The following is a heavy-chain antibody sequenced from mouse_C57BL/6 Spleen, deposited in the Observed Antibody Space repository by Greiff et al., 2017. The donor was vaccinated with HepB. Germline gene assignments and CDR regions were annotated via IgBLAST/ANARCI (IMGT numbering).Heavy chain of an antibody. CDR1: GYTFTSYW. V-gene: IGHV1-64*01. J-gene: IGHJ4*01. CDR2: IHPNSGST. CDR3: ARGEDGYLYYYAMDY. D-gene: IGHD2-3*01. Sequence: SGAELVKPGASVKLSCKASGYTFTSYWMHWVKQRPGQGLEWIGMIHPNSGSTNYNEKFKSKATLTVDKSSSTAYMQLSSLTSEDSAVYYCARGEDGYLYYYAMDYWGQGTSVTVSS.